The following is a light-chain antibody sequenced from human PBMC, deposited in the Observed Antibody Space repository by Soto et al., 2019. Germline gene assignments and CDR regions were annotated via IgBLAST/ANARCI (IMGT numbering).Light chain of an antibody. V-gene: IGLV1-40*01. J-gene: IGLJ2*01. CDR1: TSNIGAGSD. CDR2: GSD. CDR3: QSYEISLSAPL. Sequence: QSVLTQPPSLSGAAGQRLTISCTGSTSNIGAGSDVHWYQHLPGTAPKRLIYGSDHRPSGVPDRCSGSKSGSSASMAIPGLQAGDEGDYYCQSYEISLSAPLFGGGTQLTV.